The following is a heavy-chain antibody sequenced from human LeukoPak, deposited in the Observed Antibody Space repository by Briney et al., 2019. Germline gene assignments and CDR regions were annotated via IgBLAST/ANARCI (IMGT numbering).Heavy chain of an antibody. CDR3: ASSYYYVSGSYYLFDY. D-gene: IGHD3-10*01. V-gene: IGHV4-39*01. CDR2: IYYSGST. CDR1: GFSFSNAY. J-gene: IGHJ4*02. Sequence: GSLRLSCAASGFSFSNAYMSWVRQPPGKGLEWIGSIYYSGSTYYNPSLKSRVTISVDTSKNQFSLKLSSVTAADTAVYYCASSYYYVSGSYYLFDYWGQGTLVTVSS.